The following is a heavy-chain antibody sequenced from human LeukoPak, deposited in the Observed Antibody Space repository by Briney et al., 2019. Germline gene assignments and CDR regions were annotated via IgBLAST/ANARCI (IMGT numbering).Heavy chain of an antibody. V-gene: IGHV3-23*01. D-gene: IGHD1-14*01. Sequence: AGVSLRLCCAASGFTIRSYAMSWVRQARGKGLEWVSASSGSGGSTYYADSVKGRFTISRDNSKNTLYLQMNSLRAEDTAVYYCARDKTEGYYYYYMDVWGKGTTVTVSS. CDR1: GFTIRSYA. J-gene: IGHJ6*03. CDR2: SSGSGGST. CDR3: ARDKTEGYYYYYMDV.